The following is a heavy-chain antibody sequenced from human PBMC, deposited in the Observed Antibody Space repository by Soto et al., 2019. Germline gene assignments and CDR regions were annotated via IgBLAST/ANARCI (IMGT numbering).Heavy chain of an antibody. CDR1: GGSLSSHY. D-gene: IGHD3-22*01. V-gene: IGHV4-59*11. CDR2: IYFTGYT. Sequence: QVQLQESGPGLVKPSETLSLTCTVYGGSLSSHYWSWIRQSPGKGLEWIGYIYFTGYTNYNPSLRHRVIISVAPSKSQFSRSLTSVTAADTAVYYCATVAMISPKVFDYWGQGTLVSVSS. CDR3: ATVAMISPKVFDY. J-gene: IGHJ4*02.